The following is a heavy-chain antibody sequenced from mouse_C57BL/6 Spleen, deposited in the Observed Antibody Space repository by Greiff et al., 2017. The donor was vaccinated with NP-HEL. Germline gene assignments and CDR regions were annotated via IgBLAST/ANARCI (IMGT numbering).Heavy chain of an antibody. CDR1: GYTFTDYY. CDR3: SRSIYYGYDGGMDY. V-gene: IGHV1-26*01. CDR2: INPNNGGT. D-gene: IGHD2-2*01. Sequence: SGPELVKPGASVKISCKASGYTFTDYYMNWVKQSHGKSLEWIGDINPNNGGTSYNQKFKGQATLTVDKSSSTAYMELRSLTSEDAAVYYCSRSIYYGYDGGMDYWGQGTSVTVSS. J-gene: IGHJ4*01.